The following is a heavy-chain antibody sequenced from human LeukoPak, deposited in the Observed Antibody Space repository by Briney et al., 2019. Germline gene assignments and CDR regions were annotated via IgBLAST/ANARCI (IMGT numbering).Heavy chain of an antibody. CDR3: ARGRDSSGYHYGSHDY. V-gene: IGHV4-59*01. CDR1: GGSISSYY. Sequence: SETLSLTCTVSGGSISSYYWSWIRQPPGKGLEWIGYIYYSGSTNYNPSLKSRVTISVDTSKNQFSLKLSSVTAADTAVYYCARGRDSSGYHYGSHDYWGQGTLVTVSS. CDR2: IYYSGST. D-gene: IGHD3-22*01. J-gene: IGHJ4*02.